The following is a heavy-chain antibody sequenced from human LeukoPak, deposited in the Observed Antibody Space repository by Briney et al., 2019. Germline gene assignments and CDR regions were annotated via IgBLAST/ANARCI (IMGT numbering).Heavy chain of an antibody. V-gene: IGHV3-21*01. CDR3: ARDPSSSGWYFQRKFDY. D-gene: IGHD6-19*01. J-gene: IGHJ4*02. Sequence: GGSLRLSCAASGFTFSSYSMNWVRQAPGKGLEWVSSISSSSSYIYYADSVKGRFTISRDNAKNSLYLQMNSLRAEDTAVYYCARDPSSSGWYFQRKFDYWGQGTLVTVSS. CDR1: GFTFSSYS. CDR2: ISSSSSYI.